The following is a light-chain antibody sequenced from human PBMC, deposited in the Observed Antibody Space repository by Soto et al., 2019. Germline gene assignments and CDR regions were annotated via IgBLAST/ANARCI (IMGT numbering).Light chain of an antibody. CDR2: GAS. CDR3: QQYNSWPQT. CDR1: QSLRSS. V-gene: IGKV3-15*01. Sequence: VMSQSPATLSVSPGERATLSCRASQSLRSSLAGYQQKPGQAPRLLIYGASTRATGIPARFSGSGSGTEFTLTISSLQSEDFAVYFCQQYNSWPQTFGQGTKVDIK. J-gene: IGKJ1*01.